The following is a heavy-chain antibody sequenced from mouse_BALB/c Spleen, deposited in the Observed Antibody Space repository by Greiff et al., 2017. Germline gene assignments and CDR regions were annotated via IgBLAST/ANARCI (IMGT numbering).Heavy chain of an antibody. CDR1: GFTFSSYT. CDR3: ARLTEPYWYFDV. Sequence: EVQLVESGGGLVQPGGSLKLSCAASGFTFSSYTMSWVRQTPEKRLEWVAYISNGGGSTYYPDTVKGRFTISRDNAKNTLYLQMSSLKSEDTAMYYCARLTEPYWYFDVWGAGTTVTVSS. J-gene: IGHJ1*01. CDR2: ISNGGGST. V-gene: IGHV5-12-2*01.